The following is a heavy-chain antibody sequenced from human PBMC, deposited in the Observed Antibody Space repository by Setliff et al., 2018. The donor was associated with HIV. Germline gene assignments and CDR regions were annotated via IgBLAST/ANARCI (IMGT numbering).Heavy chain of an antibody. V-gene: IGHV4-34*01. Sequence: PSETLSLTCAVYGGSFSGYYWSWIRQPPGKGLEWIGEINHSGSTNYNPSLKSRVTISVDTSKNQFSLKVTSVTAADTGVYYCARDGATSNWDKKVLDAWGQGTRVTVS. CDR2: INHSGST. CDR1: GGSFSGYY. D-gene: IGHD2-2*01. CDR3: ARDGATSNWDKKVLDA. J-gene: IGHJ5*02.